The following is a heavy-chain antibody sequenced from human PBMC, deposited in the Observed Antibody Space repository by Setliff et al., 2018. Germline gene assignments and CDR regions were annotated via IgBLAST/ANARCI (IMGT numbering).Heavy chain of an antibody. CDR1: GGTLRTYA. Sequence: ASVKVSCKASGGTLRTYAFNWVRQAPGQGLEWVGRILPLFGSATYARKFQGRVTITADESTRTSYMEMRSLNSDDTAVYYCARETVGAPDYWGQGTLVTVSS. CDR2: ILPLFGSA. J-gene: IGHJ4*02. V-gene: IGHV1-69*13. D-gene: IGHD1-26*01. CDR3: ARETVGAPDY.